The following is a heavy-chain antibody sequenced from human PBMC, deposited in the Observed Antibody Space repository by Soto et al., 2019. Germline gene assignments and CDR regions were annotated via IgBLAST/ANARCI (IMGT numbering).Heavy chain of an antibody. J-gene: IGHJ5*02. Sequence: PGGSLRLSCAASGFTFSSYAMSWFRQAPGKGLEWVSAISGSGGSTYYADSVKGRFTISRDNSKNTLYLQMNSLRAEDTAVYYCAKGGGDWSSTSCYHHNWFAPWGQGTLVTVAS. CDR3: AKGGGDWSSTSCYHHNWFAP. CDR1: GFTFSSYA. D-gene: IGHD2-2*03. CDR2: ISGSGGST. V-gene: IGHV3-23*01.